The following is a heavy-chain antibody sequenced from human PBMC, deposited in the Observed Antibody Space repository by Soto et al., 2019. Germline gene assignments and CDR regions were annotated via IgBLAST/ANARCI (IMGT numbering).Heavy chain of an antibody. CDR1: GFTFNSYG. Sequence: GGSLRLSCAASGFTFNSYGIHWVRQAPGKGLEWVAVISHDGSKTNYADSVKGRFTISRDNSKNTLYLQMNSLRAEDTAVYYCAKAGGAAAGTGGYFDYWGQGALVTVSS. V-gene: IGHV3-30*18. D-gene: IGHD6-13*01. CDR2: ISHDGSKT. CDR3: AKAGGAAAGTGGYFDY. J-gene: IGHJ4*02.